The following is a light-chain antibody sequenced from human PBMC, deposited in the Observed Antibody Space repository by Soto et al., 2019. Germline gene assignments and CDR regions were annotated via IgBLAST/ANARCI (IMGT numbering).Light chain of an antibody. CDR2: GAF. CDR3: QLYGTSPPT. Sequence: DNVLKHSPGTLSVYHGERATLSCRASQSVSSNYLAWHQQKPGQAPRLLIYGAFYRATGIPDRFSGSGSKTDFTLTISRLEPEDFAVYHCQLYGTSPPTFGQGTKV. CDR1: QSVSSNY. J-gene: IGKJ1*01. V-gene: IGKV3-20*01.